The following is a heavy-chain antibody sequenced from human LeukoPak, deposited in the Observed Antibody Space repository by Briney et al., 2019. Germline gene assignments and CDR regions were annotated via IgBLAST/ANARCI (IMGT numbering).Heavy chain of an antibody. Sequence: SETLSLTCTASGGSISSYYWSWIRQPPGKGLEWIGYIYYSGSTNYNPSLKSRVTISVDTSKNQFSLKLSSVTAADTAVYYCARDVSDAFDIWGQGTMVTVSS. J-gene: IGHJ3*02. V-gene: IGHV4-59*01. CDR2: IYYSGST. CDR1: GGSISSYY. CDR3: ARDVSDAFDI. D-gene: IGHD5/OR15-5a*01.